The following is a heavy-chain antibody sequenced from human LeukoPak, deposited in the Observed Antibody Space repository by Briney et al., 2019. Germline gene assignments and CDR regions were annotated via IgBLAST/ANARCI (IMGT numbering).Heavy chain of an antibody. D-gene: IGHD1-1*01. Sequence: SQTLSLTCTVSGGSISSGDYYWSWIRQPPGKGLEWIGYIYYSGSYYYNPSLKSRVTISVDTSKNQFSLKLISVTAADTAVYYCAGVSNWNEVDWFDPWGQGTLVTVSS. CDR3: AGVSNWNEVDWFDP. V-gene: IGHV4-30-4*08. J-gene: IGHJ5*02. CDR2: IYYSGSY. CDR1: GGSISSGDYY.